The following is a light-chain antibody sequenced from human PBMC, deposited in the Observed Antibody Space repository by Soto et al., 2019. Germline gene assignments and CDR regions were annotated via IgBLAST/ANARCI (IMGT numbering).Light chain of an antibody. CDR3: QQYDSSPWT. CDR1: QSVNSRY. CDR2: GAS. Sequence: EIVLTQSPGTLSLSPGERATLSCRASQSVNSRYLAWFQQKPGQAPRLLIYGASSRATGIPDRFSGSGSGTDFTLPISRLEPEDFAVYFCQQYDSSPWTFGQGTKLEIK. V-gene: IGKV3-20*01. J-gene: IGKJ1*01.